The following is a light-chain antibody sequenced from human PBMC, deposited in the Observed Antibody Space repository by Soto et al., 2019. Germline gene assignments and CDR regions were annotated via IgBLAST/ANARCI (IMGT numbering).Light chain of an antibody. Sequence: EMVLTQSPGTLSLSPGERATLSCRASQSVSSSYLAWYQQKPGQAPRLLIYGASSRATGIPDRFSGSGSGTDYTLTIGRLEPEDFAVYYCQQYGSSPWTFGQGTKVDIK. J-gene: IGKJ1*01. V-gene: IGKV3-20*01. CDR3: QQYGSSPWT. CDR1: QSVSSSY. CDR2: GAS.